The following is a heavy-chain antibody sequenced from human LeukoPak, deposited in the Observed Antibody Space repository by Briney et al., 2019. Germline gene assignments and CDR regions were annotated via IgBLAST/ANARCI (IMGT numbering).Heavy chain of an antibody. D-gene: IGHD1-26*01. J-gene: IGHJ3*02. CDR2: INWNGGST. Sequence: GGSLRLSCAASGFTFDDYGMSWVRHGPGKGLEWVSGINWNGGSTGYADSVKGRFTISRDNAKNSLYLQMNSLRAEDTAVYYCARDGPRPPLVGVLVGAFDIWGQGTMVTVPS. CDR3: ARDGPRPPLVGVLVGAFDI. V-gene: IGHV3-20*04. CDR1: GFTFDDYG.